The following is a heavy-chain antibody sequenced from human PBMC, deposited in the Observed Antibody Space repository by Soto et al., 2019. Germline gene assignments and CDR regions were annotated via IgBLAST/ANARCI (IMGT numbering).Heavy chain of an antibody. V-gene: IGHV4-31*03. Sequence: SETLSLTCTVSGGSISSGGYYWSWIRQHPGKGLEWIGYIYYSGSTYYNPSLKSRVTISVDTSKNQFSLKLSSVTAADTAVYYCARGNSGPVDYLGQGTLVTVSS. CDR1: GGSISSGGYY. CDR3: ARGNSGPVDY. CDR2: IYYSGST. J-gene: IGHJ4*02. D-gene: IGHD5-12*01.